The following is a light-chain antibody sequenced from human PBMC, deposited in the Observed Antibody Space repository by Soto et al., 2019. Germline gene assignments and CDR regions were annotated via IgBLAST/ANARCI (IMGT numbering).Light chain of an antibody. CDR3: RSYTTSGSLV. CDR2: DVS. Sequence: QSALTQPASVSGSPGQSITISCTGTSSDVGGYNYVSWYQQHPGKAPKLMIYDVSNRPSGVSNRFSGSKSGNTASLTISGLQAEDAADYYCRSYTTSGSLVFGGGTKVTVL. CDR1: SSDVGGYNY. J-gene: IGLJ2*01. V-gene: IGLV2-14*01.